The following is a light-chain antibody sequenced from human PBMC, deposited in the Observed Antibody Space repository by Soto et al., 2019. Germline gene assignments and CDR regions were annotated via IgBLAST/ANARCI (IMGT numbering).Light chain of an antibody. Sequence: QSALTQPASVSGSPGQSITISCTGTSSDIGAYNRVSWYQQHPGKAPKLMIFDVSNRPSGVSSRFSGSKSGYTASLTISGFRAEDEADYYCLSFISRRSPCVFGPGTKLTVL. CDR3: LSFISRRSPCV. J-gene: IGLJ1*01. CDR1: SSDIGAYNR. CDR2: DVS. V-gene: IGLV2-14*01.